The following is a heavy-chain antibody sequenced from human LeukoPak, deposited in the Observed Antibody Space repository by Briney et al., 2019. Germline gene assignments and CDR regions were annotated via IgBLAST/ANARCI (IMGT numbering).Heavy chain of an antibody. CDR1: GGSFSGYY. J-gene: IGHJ4*02. D-gene: IGHD3-10*01. CDR3: ARHEYYGSGSDHRFDY. CDR2: INHSGST. V-gene: IGHV4-34*01. Sequence: SETLSLTCAVYGGSFSGYYWSWIRQPPGKGLEWIGEINHSGSTNYNPSLKSRVTISVDTSKNQFSLKLSSVTAADTAVYYCARHEYYGSGSDHRFDYWGQGTLVTVSS.